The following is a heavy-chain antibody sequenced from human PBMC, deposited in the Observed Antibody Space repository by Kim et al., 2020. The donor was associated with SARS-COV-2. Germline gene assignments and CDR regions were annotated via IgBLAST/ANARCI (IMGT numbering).Heavy chain of an antibody. V-gene: IGHV4-34*01. J-gene: IGHJ6*02. Sequence: KSRVTISVDTSKNQFSLKLSSVTAADTAVYYCARRRSGYGVYYYYYGMDVWGQGTTVTVSS. CDR3: ARRRSGYGVYYYYYGMDV. D-gene: IGHD3-22*01.